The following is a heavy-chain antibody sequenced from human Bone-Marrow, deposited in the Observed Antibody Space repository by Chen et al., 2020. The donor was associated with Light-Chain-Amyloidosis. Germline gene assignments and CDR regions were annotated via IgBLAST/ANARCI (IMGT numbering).Heavy chain of an antibody. CDR3: ARRIDGYNFDY. J-gene: IGHJ4*02. CDR1: GYTFPNYW. V-gene: IGHV5-51*01. D-gene: IGHD5-12*01. CDR2: IYPDDSDA. Sequence: EVQLEQSGPEVKKPGESLKISCKGSGYTFPNYWIGWVRQMPGKGLEWMGVIYPDDSDARCRPSFEGQVTISADKSITSAYLQWRSLKASDNAMYYCARRIDGYNFDYWGQGTLVTVFS.